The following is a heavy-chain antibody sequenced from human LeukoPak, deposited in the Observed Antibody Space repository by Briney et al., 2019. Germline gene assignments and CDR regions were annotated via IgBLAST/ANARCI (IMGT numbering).Heavy chain of an antibody. CDR1: GFTFSSYS. Sequence: GGSLRLSCAASGFTFSSYSMNWVRQAPGKGLEWVSSISSSSYIYYADSVKGRLTISRDNAKNSLYLQMNSLRAEDTAVYYCARDYYGEYDAFDIWGQGTMVTVSS. V-gene: IGHV3-21*01. CDR2: ISSSSYI. J-gene: IGHJ3*02. D-gene: IGHD4-17*01. CDR3: ARDYYGEYDAFDI.